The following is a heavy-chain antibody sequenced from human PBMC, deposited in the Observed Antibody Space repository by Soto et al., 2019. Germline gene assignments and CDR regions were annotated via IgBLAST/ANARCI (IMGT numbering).Heavy chain of an antibody. CDR2: INDYGTTI. D-gene: IGHD1-1*01. Sequence: GGSLRLSCAASGFNLGSYWMHWVRQAPGKGLVWVSRINDYGTTINYAESVEGRFTISRDDAKSEVYLQMNNLRAEDTAVYYSARGGLEPFDYWGQGALVPVSS. V-gene: IGHV3-74*01. CDR3: ARGGLEPFDY. J-gene: IGHJ4*02. CDR1: GFNLGSYW.